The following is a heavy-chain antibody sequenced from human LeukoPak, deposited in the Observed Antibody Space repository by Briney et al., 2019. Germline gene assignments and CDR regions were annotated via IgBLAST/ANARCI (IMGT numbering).Heavy chain of an antibody. D-gene: IGHD5-12*01. J-gene: IGHJ4*02. V-gene: IGHV3-23*01. CDR2: IGSDNKP. CDR1: GFTFSAYA. Sequence: PGGSLRLSCEASGFTFSAYAMTWVRQAPGKGLEWVSSIGSDNKPHYSESVKGRFAISRDNSKNTLYLQMNSLRAEDTATYYCVKDLFLFGRGYDFAGIFDYWGQGTLVTVSS. CDR3: VKDLFLFGRGYDFAGIFDY.